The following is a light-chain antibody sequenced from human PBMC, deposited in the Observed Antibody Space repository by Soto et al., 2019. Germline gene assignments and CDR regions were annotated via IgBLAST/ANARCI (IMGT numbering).Light chain of an antibody. Sequence: EIVLTQSPGTLSLSPGERATLSCRASQSVSSSYLAWYQQKPGQAPRLLIYGASSRATGIPDRFSGSGSGTDFTLTISRLEPEDFAVYYCQQYGSSPWITFGQETRLEIK. J-gene: IGKJ5*01. CDR1: QSVSSSY. V-gene: IGKV3-20*01. CDR3: QQYGSSPWIT. CDR2: GAS.